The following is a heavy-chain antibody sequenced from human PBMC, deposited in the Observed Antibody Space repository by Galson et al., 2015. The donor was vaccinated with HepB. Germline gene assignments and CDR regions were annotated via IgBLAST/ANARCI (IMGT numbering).Heavy chain of an antibody. CDR2: IYWDDDK. J-gene: IGHJ4*02. V-gene: IGHV2-5*02. Sequence: PALVKPTQTLTLTCTFSGFSLSTSGVGVGWIRQPPGKALEWLALIYWDDDKRYSPSLKSRLTIAKDTSKNQVVLTMTNMDPVDTATYYCAHIRWEVRRWLQFHYFDYWGQGTLVTVSS. CDR3: AHIRWEVRRWLQFHYFDY. D-gene: IGHD5-24*01. CDR1: GFSLSTSGVG.